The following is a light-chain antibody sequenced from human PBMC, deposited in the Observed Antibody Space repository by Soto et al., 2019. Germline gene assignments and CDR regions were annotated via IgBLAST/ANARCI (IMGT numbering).Light chain of an antibody. Sequence: EIVLTQSPGTLSLSPGERATLSCRASQSVSSSYLAWYQQKRGQAPSLLMYGASRRATGIPERFSGSGSGTDFTLTISRLEPEDFDVYYCQQYGSSHRTLGQGTKVDI. V-gene: IGKV3-20*01. CDR1: QSVSSSY. CDR2: GAS. CDR3: QQYGSSHRT. J-gene: IGKJ1*01.